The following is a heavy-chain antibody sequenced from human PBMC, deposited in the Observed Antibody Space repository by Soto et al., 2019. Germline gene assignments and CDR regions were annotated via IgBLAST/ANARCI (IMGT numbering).Heavy chain of an antibody. J-gene: IGHJ4*02. CDR3: VRTSLVVAAATREDY. CDR1: GFTFSNYW. V-gene: IGHV3-74*01. Sequence: PGGSLRLSCVASGFTFSNYWMHWVRQAPGKGLVWVSRISPDGSNTNYADSVKGRFTISRDNAKNTVYLQMNSLRAEDTAVYYCVRTSLVVAAATREDYWGQGTLVTVSS. D-gene: IGHD2-15*01. CDR2: ISPDGSNT.